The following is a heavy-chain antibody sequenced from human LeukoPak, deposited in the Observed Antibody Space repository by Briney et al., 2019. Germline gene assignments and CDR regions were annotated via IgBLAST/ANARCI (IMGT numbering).Heavy chain of an antibody. CDR1: GYTFTSYY. V-gene: IGHV1-46*01. CDR3: ARVQGYYYYGMDV. CDR2: INPSGGST. J-gene: IGHJ6*02. Sequence: ASVKVSCEASGYTFTSYYMHWVRQAPGQGLEWMGIINPSGGSTSYAQKFQGRVTMTRDTSTGTVYMELSSLRSEDTAVYYCARVQGYYYYGMDVWGQGTTVTVSS.